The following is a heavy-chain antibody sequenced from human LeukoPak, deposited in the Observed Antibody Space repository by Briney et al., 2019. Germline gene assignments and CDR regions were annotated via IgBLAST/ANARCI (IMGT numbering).Heavy chain of an antibody. CDR2: INYSGTDT. CDR3: AELGITMIGGV. D-gene: IGHD3-10*02. J-gene: IGHJ6*04. Sequence: GGSLRLSCAASGFIFSNYGMTWVRQAPGKGLEWVSIINYSGTDTYYADSVKGRFTISRDNSKNTLYLQMSSLRAEDTAVYYCAELGITMIGGVWGKGTTVTISS. V-gene: IGHV3-23*01. CDR1: GFIFSNYG.